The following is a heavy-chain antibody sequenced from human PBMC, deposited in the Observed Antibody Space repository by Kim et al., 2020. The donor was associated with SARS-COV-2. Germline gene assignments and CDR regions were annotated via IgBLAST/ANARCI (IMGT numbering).Heavy chain of an antibody. Sequence: GGSLRLSCAASGFTFSSYWMHWVRQAPGKGLVWVSRINSDGSSTSYADSVKGRFTISRDNAKNTLYLQMNSLRAEDTAVYYCARGDAVGQWLVYYYYYYGMDVWGQGTTVTVSS. D-gene: IGHD6-19*01. CDR2: INSDGSST. CDR1: GFTFSSYW. J-gene: IGHJ6*02. V-gene: IGHV3-74*01. CDR3: ARGDAVGQWLVYYYYYYGMDV.